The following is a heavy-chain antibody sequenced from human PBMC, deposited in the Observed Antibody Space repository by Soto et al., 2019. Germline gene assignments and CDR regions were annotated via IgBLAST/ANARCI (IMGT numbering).Heavy chain of an antibody. CDR2: IYYSGST. Sequence: SETLSLTCTVSGASISSGDYYWSWIRQPPGKGLEWIGYIYYSGSTYYHPSLQSRVTISIDASKNQFSLKLRSVTAADTAMYYCARDGGGYVRQGYHYGLDVWGQRTTVTVSS. D-gene: IGHD5-12*01. CDR3: ARDGGGYVRQGYHYGLDV. J-gene: IGHJ6*02. CDR1: GASISSGDYY. V-gene: IGHV4-30-4*01.